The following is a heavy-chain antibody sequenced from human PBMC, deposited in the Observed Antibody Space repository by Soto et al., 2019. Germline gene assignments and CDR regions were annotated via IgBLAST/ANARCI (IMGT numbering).Heavy chain of an antibody. CDR1: GYTFTSYD. CDR3: ARSTHDYGDRH. CDR2: MNPNSGNT. J-gene: IGHJ4*02. D-gene: IGHD4-17*01. V-gene: IGHV1-8*01. Sequence: QVQLVQSGAEVKKPGASVKVSCKASGYTFTSYDINWVRQATGQGLEWMGWMNPNSGNTGYAQKCQXXVTMTRNTSISTAYMKLSSLRSEDTAVYYCARSTHDYGDRHWGQGTLVTVSS.